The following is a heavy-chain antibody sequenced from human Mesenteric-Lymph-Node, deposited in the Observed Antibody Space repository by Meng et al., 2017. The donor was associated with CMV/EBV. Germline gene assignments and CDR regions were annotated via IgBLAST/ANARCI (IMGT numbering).Heavy chain of an antibody. D-gene: IGHD3-10*01. J-gene: IGHJ3*02. CDR3: ARGLWGDAFDI. Sequence: LSCTVSGGSVSRGSYYWNWIRQPPGKGLEWIGYIDYSESTKYNPSLKSRVTISVDTSKNQFSLKLSSVTAADTAVYYCARGLWGDAFDIWGQGTMVTVS. CDR1: GGSVSRGSYY. CDR2: IDYSEST. V-gene: IGHV4-61*01.